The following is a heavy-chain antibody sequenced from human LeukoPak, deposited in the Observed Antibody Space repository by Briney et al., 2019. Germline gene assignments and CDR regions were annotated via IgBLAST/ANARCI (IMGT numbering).Heavy chain of an antibody. CDR3: ARVRHYDFWSIGAFDI. D-gene: IGHD3-3*01. V-gene: IGHV3-48*03. J-gene: IGHJ3*02. CDR1: GFTFSSYE. Sequence: SGGSLRLSCAASGFTFSSYEMNWVRQAPGKGLEWVSYISSSGSTIYYADSVKGRFTISRDNAKNSLYLQMNSLRAEDTAVYYCARVRHYDFWSIGAFDIWGKGTMVTVSS. CDR2: ISSSGSTI.